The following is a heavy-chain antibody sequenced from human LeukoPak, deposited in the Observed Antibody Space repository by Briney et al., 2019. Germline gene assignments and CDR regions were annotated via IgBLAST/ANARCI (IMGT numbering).Heavy chain of an antibody. V-gene: IGHV1-2*02. CDR3: ARDRYINYYDSSGTDY. CDR2: INPNSGGT. CDR1: GYTFTSYG. J-gene: IGHJ4*02. D-gene: IGHD3-22*01. Sequence: ASVKVSCKASGYTFTSYGISWVRQAPGQGLEWMGWINPNSGGTNYAQKFQGRVTMTRDTSISTAYMELSRLRSDDTAVYYCARDRYINYYDSSGTDYWGQGTLVTVSS.